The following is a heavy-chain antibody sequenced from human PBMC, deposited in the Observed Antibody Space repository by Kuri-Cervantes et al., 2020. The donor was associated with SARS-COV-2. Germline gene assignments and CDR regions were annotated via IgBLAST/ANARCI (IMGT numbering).Heavy chain of an antibody. D-gene: IGHD6-6*01. Sequence: GESLKISCAASGFTFSSYAMHWVRQAPGKGLEWVAVISYDGSNKYYADSVKGRFTISRDNSKNTLYLQMNSLRAEDTAVYYCARDFKLRVEYSSSSQYFYYIDVWGKGTTVTVSS. CDR1: GFTFSSYA. J-gene: IGHJ6*03. CDR2: ISYDGSNK. V-gene: IGHV3-30-3*01. CDR3: ARDFKLRVEYSSSSQYFYYIDV.